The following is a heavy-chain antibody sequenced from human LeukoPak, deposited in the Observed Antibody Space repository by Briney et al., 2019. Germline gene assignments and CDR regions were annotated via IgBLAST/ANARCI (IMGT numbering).Heavy chain of an antibody. D-gene: IGHD3-10*01. CDR1: GGSFDSNY. Sequence: PSETLSLTCIVSGGSFDSNYGSWIRQPPGKGLAWIGHVYYSGSTNYNPSLKSRVTMSVDSSKSHFSLKLNSVTAADTAVYYCAKSFYYASGLDYWGQGTLVTVSS. CDR2: VYYSGST. J-gene: IGHJ4*02. V-gene: IGHV4-59*08. CDR3: AKSFYYASGLDY.